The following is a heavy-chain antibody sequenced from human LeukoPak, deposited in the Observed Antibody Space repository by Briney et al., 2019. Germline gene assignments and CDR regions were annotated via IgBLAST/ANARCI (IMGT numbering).Heavy chain of an antibody. J-gene: IGHJ4*02. CDR3: AKDPLYYYDSSGYYFDY. CDR2: ISGSGGST. D-gene: IGHD3-22*01. V-gene: IGHV3-23*01. CDR1: GFTFSSYA. Sequence: GGSLRLSCAASGFTFSSYAMSWVRQAPGKGLEWVSAISGSGGSTYYADSVKGRFTISRDNSKNTLYLQMNSLRAEDTAVYYCAKDPLYYYDSSGYYFDYWAREPWSPSPQ.